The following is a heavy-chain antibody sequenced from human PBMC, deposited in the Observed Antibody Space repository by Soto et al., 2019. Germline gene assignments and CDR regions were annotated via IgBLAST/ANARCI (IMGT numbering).Heavy chain of an antibody. CDR1: GGSLSAYY. J-gene: IGHJ1*01. CDR3: ALAPAAHILY. Sequence: QVQLQQWGAGLLKPSETLSLTCTVYGGSLSAYYLSWIRQPPGKGLEWIGEINPSGTTNYNPSLMSRVTISVDTSKNQFSLRLSSVTAADTAVYHCALAPAAHILYWGQGTLVTVSS. CDR2: INPSGTT. D-gene: IGHD2-2*01. V-gene: IGHV4-34*01.